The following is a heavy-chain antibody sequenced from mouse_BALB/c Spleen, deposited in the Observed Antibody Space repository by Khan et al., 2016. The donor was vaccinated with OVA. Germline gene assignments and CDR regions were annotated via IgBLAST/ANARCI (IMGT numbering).Heavy chain of an antibody. Sequence: QVQLKQPGPELVRLGVSVKISCKGSGYTLTDYAMYWVKQSHAKSLEWFGIISTYSGSTNYNQKFKGKVTMNVNKASSAAYMELARLTSEDSAFYYCARPAYDGYYVYWGQGTALIVSS. CDR1: GYTLTDYA. V-gene: IGHV1S137*01. CDR3: ARPAYDGYYVY. J-gene: IGHJ2*01. CDR2: ISTYSGST. D-gene: IGHD2-3*01.